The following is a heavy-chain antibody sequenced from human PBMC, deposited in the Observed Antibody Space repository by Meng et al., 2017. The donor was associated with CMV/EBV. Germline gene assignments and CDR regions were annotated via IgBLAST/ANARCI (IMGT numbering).Heavy chain of an antibody. CDR3: AREGVITAFDI. V-gene: IGHV1-69*10. CDR2: IIPILGIA. CDR1: GGTFSSYA. Sequence: SVKVSCKASGGTFSSYAISWVRQAPGQGLEWMGGIIPILGIANYAQKFQGRVTITADKSTSTAYMELSSLRSEDTAVYYCAREGVITAFDIWGQGTMVTVSS. D-gene: IGHD2/OR15-2a*01. J-gene: IGHJ3*02.